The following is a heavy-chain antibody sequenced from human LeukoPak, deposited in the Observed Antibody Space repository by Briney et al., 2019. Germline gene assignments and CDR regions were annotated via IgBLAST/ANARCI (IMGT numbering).Heavy chain of an antibody. V-gene: IGHV5-51*01. CDR2: IYPGDSAT. J-gene: IGHJ4*02. D-gene: IGHD2-15*01. CDR1: GYTLTSYR. CDR3: ARRGYCSGGSCLYFDY. Sequence: GESLRISCKGSGYTLTSYRISWVRQMPGKGLEWMGIIYPGDSATRYSPSFQGQVTISADKSISTAYLQWSSLKASDTAMYYCARRGYCSGGSCLYFDYWGQGTLVTVSS.